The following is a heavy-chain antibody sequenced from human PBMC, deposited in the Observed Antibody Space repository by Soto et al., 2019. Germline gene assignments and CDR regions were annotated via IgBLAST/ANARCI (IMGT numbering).Heavy chain of an antibody. CDR2: INHSGTT. CDR1: GESFGGYY. V-gene: IGHV4-34*01. CDR3: ATTNGDYHLRGYYFDY. D-gene: IGHD4-17*01. Sequence: QVQLQQWGAGLLKPSETLSLTCAVYGESFGGYYWNWISQPPGKALEWIGEINHSGTTNYNTSLKSRVTISVDTSRNQFSLKLHSMTAADTAVYYCATTNGDYHLRGYYFDYWGQGTLVTVSS. J-gene: IGHJ4*02.